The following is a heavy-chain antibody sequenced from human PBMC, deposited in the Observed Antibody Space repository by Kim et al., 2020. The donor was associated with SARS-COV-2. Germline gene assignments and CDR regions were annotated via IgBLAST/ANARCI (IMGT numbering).Heavy chain of an antibody. V-gene: IGHV3-23*01. J-gene: IGHJ4*02. D-gene: IGHD1-26*01. CDR3: AKDASGSYYFDY. Sequence: YNSSTVKARFTIPGNNSKNPLNLQMNSLRAEETAVYYCAKDASGSYYFDYWGQGTLVTVSS.